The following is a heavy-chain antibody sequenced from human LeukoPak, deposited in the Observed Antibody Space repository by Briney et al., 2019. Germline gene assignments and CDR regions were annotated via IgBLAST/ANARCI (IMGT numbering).Heavy chain of an antibody. Sequence: PGGSLRLSCAASGFIFSDHYMDWVRQAPGKGLEWVAVISYDGGNKYYADSVKGRFTISRDNSKNTLYLQMNSLRTEDTAVYYCAKDRRDGYNYPFDYWGQGTLVTVSS. CDR1: GFIFSDHY. D-gene: IGHD5-24*01. J-gene: IGHJ4*02. CDR3: AKDRRDGYNYPFDY. CDR2: ISYDGGNK. V-gene: IGHV3-30*18.